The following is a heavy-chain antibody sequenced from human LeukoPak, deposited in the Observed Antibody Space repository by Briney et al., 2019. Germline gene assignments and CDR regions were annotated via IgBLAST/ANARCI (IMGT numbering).Heavy chain of an antibody. CDR2: ISPSGGST. CDR3: ARVKGLGVTISGHGAFDI. Sequence: ASVKVSCKASGYTFTTYYIHWVRQAPGQGLEWMGIISPSGGSTSYAQKFQGRVTMTRDTSTSTAYMELSSLRSEDTAVYYCARVKGLGVTISGHGAFDIWGQGTMVTVSS. V-gene: IGHV1-46*01. CDR1: GYTFTTYY. D-gene: IGHD6-19*01. J-gene: IGHJ3*02.